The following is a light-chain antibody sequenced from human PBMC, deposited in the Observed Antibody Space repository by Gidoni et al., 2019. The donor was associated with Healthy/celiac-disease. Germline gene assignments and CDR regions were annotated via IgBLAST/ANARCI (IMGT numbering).Light chain of an antibody. J-gene: IGKJ5*01. Sequence: DIQLTQSPSFLSASVGDRGTITCRASQGISSYLAWYQQKPGKAPKRLIYAASTLQSGVPSRFSGSGSGTEFTLTISSLQPEDFATYYCQQLNSYPLTFXPXTRLEIK. CDR1: QGISSY. CDR3: QQLNSYPLT. V-gene: IGKV1-9*01. CDR2: AAS.